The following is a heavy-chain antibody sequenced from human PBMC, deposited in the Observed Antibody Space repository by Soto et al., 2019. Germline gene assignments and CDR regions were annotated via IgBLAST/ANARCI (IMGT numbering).Heavy chain of an antibody. CDR2: IYYSGST. Sequence: QVQLQESGPGLVKPSQTLSLTCTVSGGSISSGDYYWSWIRQPPGKGLEWIGYIYYSGSTYYNPYLKSRVTISVDTSKNQFSLKLSSVTAADTAVYYCARAVKARPYYLNWFDPWGQGTLVTVSS. J-gene: IGHJ5*02. CDR1: GGSISSGDYY. D-gene: IGHD6-6*01. CDR3: ARAVKARPYYLNWFDP. V-gene: IGHV4-30-4*01.